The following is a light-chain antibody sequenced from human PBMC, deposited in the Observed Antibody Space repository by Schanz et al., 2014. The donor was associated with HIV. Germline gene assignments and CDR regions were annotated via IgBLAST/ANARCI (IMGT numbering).Light chain of an antibody. Sequence: QSALTQPPSASGSPGQSITISCTGTSSDVGYYNYVSWYQQHPGKAPKLIIYEVYKRPSGVPNRFSGSKSANTASLTVSGLQPEDEADYYCSSYAGSNKFGVFGGGTKLTVL. CDR1: SSDVGYYNY. J-gene: IGLJ3*02. CDR3: SSYAGSNKFGV. V-gene: IGLV2-8*01. CDR2: EVY.